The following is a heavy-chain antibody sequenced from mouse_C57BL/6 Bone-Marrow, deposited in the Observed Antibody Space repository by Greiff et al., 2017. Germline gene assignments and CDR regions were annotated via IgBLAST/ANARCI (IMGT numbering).Heavy chain of an antibody. V-gene: IGHV1-18*01. CDR3: ARAYGSMYWYFDV. CDR2: IYPCNGGT. Sequence: EVKLLESGPELVKPGASVKISCKASGYTFTDYNMNWVKQSPGKGLEWIGDIYPCNGGTNYNKQFKGKATLTVDNASSTAYMEPSSLTSEDTAVYYCARAYGSMYWYFDVWGTGTTVTVSS. D-gene: IGHD1-1*01. CDR1: GYTFTDYN. J-gene: IGHJ1*03.